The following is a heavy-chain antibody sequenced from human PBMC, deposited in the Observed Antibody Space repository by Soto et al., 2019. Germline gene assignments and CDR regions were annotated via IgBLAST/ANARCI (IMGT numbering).Heavy chain of an antibody. J-gene: IGHJ6*02. D-gene: IGHD2-15*01. Sequence: PSETCPSPALSMVGPSVVTTGAGSASPQGRGLEWIGEIYHSGSTNYNPSLKSRVTISVDKSKNQFSLKLSSVTAADTAVYYCARSPVVVVAATHYYYYGMDVWGQGTTVTVSS. CDR2: IYHSGST. V-gene: IGHV4-34*01. CDR1: VGPSVVTT. CDR3: ARSPVVVVAATHYYYYGMDV.